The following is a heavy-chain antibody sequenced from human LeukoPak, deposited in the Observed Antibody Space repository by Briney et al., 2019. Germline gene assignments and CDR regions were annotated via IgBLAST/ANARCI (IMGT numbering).Heavy chain of an antibody. D-gene: IGHD4-17*01. CDR1: GYSSTSYW. V-gene: IGHV5-51*01. CDR2: IYPSDSDT. Sequence: GEALKISCKALGYSSTSYWIGWVSQMPGNGVEGMGIIYPSDSDTRYSPSFQGQVSISADKSISTTYLQWSSLKASDTAMYYCARPYGEIHWGQGTLVTVSS. J-gene: IGHJ4*02. CDR3: ARPYGEIH.